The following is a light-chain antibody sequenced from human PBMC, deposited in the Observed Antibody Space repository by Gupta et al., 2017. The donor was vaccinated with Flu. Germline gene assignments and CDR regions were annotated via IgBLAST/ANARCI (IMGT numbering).Light chain of an antibody. Sequence: DIQSTQSPSTLSASVGDRVIITCRASQKINSWLSWYHQKPGKAAKLLIYKASRVENGVPSRFSGDGAGAELTLTISSLQPDDFATNIIQEENNVQRGFGQGTKVEIK. J-gene: IGKJ1*01. CDR3: QEENNVQRG. CDR1: QKINSW. CDR2: KAS. V-gene: IGKV1-5*03.